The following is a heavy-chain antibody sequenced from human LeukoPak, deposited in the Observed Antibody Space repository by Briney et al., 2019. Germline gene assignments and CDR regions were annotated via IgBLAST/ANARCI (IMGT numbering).Heavy chain of an antibody. V-gene: IGHV3-15*01. CDR1: GFTFSNAW. Sequence: GGSLRLSCAASGFTFSNAWMSWVRQAPGKGLEWVGRIKSKTDGGTTDYAAPVKGRFTISRDDSKNTLYLQMNSPKTEDTAVYYCTSLSSGWYRADYWGQGTLVTVSS. CDR2: IKSKTDGGTT. J-gene: IGHJ4*02. CDR3: TSLSSGWYRADY. D-gene: IGHD6-19*01.